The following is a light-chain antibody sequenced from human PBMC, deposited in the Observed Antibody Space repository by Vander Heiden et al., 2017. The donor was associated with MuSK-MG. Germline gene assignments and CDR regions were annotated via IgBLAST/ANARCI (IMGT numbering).Light chain of an antibody. J-gene: IGKJ2*01. Sequence: AIRMTQSPSSFSASTGDRVTITCRASQGISSYLAWYQQKPWKAPKLLIYAASTLQSGVPSQFHGHGSGVDFTLTIRCLQFEDFATYYCQEDYSFAPDFGQGTRLEIK. V-gene: IGKV1-8*01. CDR2: AAS. CDR3: QEDYSFAPD. CDR1: QGISSY.